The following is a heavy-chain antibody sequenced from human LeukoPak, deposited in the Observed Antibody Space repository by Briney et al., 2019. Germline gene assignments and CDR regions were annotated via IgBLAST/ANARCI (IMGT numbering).Heavy chain of an antibody. CDR2: IFYSGST. V-gene: IGHV4-59*01. CDR3: ARYSSSKTYYLTND. CDR1: GDSISRYY. Sequence: SETLSLTCTVSGDSISRYYWSWIRQPPGKGLEWIGYIFYSGSTNYNPSLESRVTISVDTSKNQFSLKLSSVTAADTAVYYCARYSSSKTYYLTNDWGQGTLVTVSS. D-gene: IGHD3-10*01. J-gene: IGHJ4*02.